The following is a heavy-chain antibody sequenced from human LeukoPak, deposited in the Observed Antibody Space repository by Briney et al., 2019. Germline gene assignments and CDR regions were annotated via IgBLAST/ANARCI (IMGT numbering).Heavy chain of an antibody. V-gene: IGHV1-3*01. CDR3: ARMGKHIVVVLRDYGMDV. J-gene: IGHJ6*04. D-gene: IGHD2-21*01. CDR2: IDAGNGNT. Sequence: ASVKVSCKASGYIFTRYAMHWVRQAPGQRLEWMGWIDAGNGNTKYSQKFQDRVIITRDTSASTVYMELSSLRSEDTAVYFCARMGKHIVVVLRDYGMDVWGNGTTVTVSS. CDR1: GYIFTRYA.